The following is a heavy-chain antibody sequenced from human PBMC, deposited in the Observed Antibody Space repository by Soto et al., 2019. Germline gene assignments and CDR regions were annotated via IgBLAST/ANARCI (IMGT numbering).Heavy chain of an antibody. CDR1: GGSISSIGHY. V-gene: IGHV4-39*07. CDR3: ARGYGRNFDY. J-gene: IGHJ4*02. CDR2: ICYSGSS. D-gene: IGHD5-18*01. Sequence: SETLSLTCTVSGGSISSIGHYWGWIHQSPGKGLEWIGSICYSGSSYYNPSLKSRVTISVDTSKNQFSLKLSSVTAADTAVYYCARGYGRNFDYWGQGTLVTVSS.